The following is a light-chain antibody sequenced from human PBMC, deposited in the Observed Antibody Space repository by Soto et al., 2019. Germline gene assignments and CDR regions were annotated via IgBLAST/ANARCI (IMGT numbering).Light chain of an antibody. J-gene: IGKJ4*01. CDR2: RAS. CDR3: QQSYSIPLT. V-gene: IGKV1-39*01. CDR1: QRISTY. Sequence: DIQMTQSPSSLSASVGDRVTITCRASQRISTYLNWYQQKPGKAPKLLIYRASSLQSGVPSSFSGSGSWTDFTLTISSLQPEDFATYYCQQSYSIPLTFGGGTKVEIE.